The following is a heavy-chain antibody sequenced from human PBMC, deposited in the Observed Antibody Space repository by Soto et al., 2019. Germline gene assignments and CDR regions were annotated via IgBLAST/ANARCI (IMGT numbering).Heavy chain of an antibody. Sequence: SVKVSCKTAGYTFTEFYIHWVRQAPGQGLEWMGWMNTNIGNRGYAQMFQGTVTMTRDTSISTAYSELGRLRSEDSAVHYCARVVLFSGPHAGYWGLSNLVTVSS. CDR1: GYTFTEFY. V-gene: IGHV1-8*01. CDR3: ARVVLFSGPHAGY. J-gene: IGHJ4*02. CDR2: MNTNIGNR.